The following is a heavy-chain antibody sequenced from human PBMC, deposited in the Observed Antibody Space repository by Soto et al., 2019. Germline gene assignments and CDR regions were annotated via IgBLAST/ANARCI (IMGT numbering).Heavy chain of an antibody. CDR1: GGSFSGYY. V-gene: IGHV4-34*01. CDR2: INHSGST. Sequence: QVQLQQWGAGLLKPSETLSLTCAVYGGSFSGYYWNWIRQPPGKGLEWIGEINHSGSTNYNPSLKSRVTISVDTSKNQFSLKLSSATAADTAVYYCARGYDSSGTRFDYWGQGTLVTVSS. CDR3: ARGYDSSGTRFDY. J-gene: IGHJ4*02. D-gene: IGHD3-22*01.